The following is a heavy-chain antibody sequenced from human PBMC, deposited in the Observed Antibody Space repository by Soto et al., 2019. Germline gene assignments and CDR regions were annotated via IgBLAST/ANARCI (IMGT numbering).Heavy chain of an antibody. CDR2: ISAYNGNT. Sequence: VASVKVSCKASGDTFTRYGISWLRQAPGQGLEWMGWISAYNGNTNYAQKLQGRVTMTTDTSTSTAYMDLRSLRSDDTAGYYCALLWFGDSDWFDHWGQATLVTVAS. CDR3: ALLWFGDSDWFDH. V-gene: IGHV1-18*01. CDR1: GDTFTRYG. J-gene: IGHJ5*02. D-gene: IGHD3-10*01.